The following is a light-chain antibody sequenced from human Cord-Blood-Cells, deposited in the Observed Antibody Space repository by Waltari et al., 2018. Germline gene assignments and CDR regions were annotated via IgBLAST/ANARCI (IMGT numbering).Light chain of an antibody. J-gene: IGLJ2*01. CDR2: DVS. V-gene: IGLV2-11*01. CDR3: CSYAGSYSVV. Sequence: QSALTQPRSVSGSPGQSVTISCTGTSSDVGGYNYVSWYQQHPGKAPKLMIYDVSKRPSGVPDLFSGPKSGNTASLTISGLQAEDEADYYCCSYAGSYSVVFGGGTKLTVL. CDR1: SSDVGGYNY.